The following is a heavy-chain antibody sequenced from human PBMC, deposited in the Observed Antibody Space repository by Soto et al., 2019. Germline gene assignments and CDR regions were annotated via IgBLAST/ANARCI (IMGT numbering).Heavy chain of an antibody. D-gene: IGHD5-18*01. CDR3: ARSGYSYGPNPLLY. V-gene: IGHV4-30-4*01. CDR2: IYHSGST. Sequence: SETLSLTCTISGGSISSGDYYWSWIRQPPGKGLEWIGYIYHSGSTYYNPSLKSRVTISVDTSKNQFSLKLSSVTAADTAVYYCARSGYSYGPNPLLYWGQGTLVTVSS. CDR1: GGSISSGDYY. J-gene: IGHJ4*02.